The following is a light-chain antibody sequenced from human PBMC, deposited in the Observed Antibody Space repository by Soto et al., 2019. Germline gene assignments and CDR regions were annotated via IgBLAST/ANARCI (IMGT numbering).Light chain of an antibody. CDR2: DTN. Sequence: QAVVTQEPSLTVAPGGTVTLTCGSSTGAVTSTHYAYWFQPKPGQAPRTLIYDTNSKHSWTPARFSGSLLGGKAALTLSGAQPEDEADYYCLLSYGSVAVFGGGTKLTVL. J-gene: IGLJ3*02. CDR1: TGAVTSTHY. V-gene: IGLV7-46*01. CDR3: LLSYGSVAV.